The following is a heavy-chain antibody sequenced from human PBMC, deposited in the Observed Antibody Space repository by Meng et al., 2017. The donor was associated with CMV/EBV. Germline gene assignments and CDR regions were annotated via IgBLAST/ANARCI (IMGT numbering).Heavy chain of an antibody. D-gene: IGHD2-2*01. V-gene: IGHV4-4*07. CDR1: GGSISSYY. J-gene: IGHJ4*02. Sequence: GELQGSGPGLVKPSEPLSLTCTVSGGSISSYYWSWIRQPAGKGLEWIGRIYTSGSTNYNPSLKSRVTMSVDTSKNQFSLKLSSVTAADTAVYYCAREDIVVVPAARGFDYWGQGTLVTVSS. CDR3: AREDIVVVPAARGFDY. CDR2: IYTSGST.